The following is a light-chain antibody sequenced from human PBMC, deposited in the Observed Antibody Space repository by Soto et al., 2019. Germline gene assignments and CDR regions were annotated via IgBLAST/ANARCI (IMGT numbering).Light chain of an antibody. J-gene: IGLJ1*01. CDR2: SDT. CDR3: AARDDRLNGHV. V-gene: IGLV1-44*01. CDR1: GSNVGSNG. Sequence: QSVLTQPPSLSATPGQRVTISCSGGGSNVGSNGVEWFQQLPGAAPQLLIYSDTERPSGVPDRFSGSRAGTSDSLAISGRQSEDEADYYCAARDDRLNGHVFGTGTKLTVL.